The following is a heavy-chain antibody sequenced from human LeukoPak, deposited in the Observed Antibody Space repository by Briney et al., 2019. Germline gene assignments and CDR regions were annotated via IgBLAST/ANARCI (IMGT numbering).Heavy chain of an antibody. J-gene: IGHJ4*02. V-gene: IGHV4-4*02. CDR1: GGSIGTSNW. CDR3: ARLVRGVIRYYFDY. CDR2: INHSGST. Sequence: SSETLSLTCDVSGGSIGTSNWWTWVRQPPGKGLEWIGEINHSGSTNYNPSLKSRVTISVDTSKNQFSLKLSSVTAADTAVYYCARLVRGVIRYYFDYWGQGTLVTVSS. D-gene: IGHD3-10*01.